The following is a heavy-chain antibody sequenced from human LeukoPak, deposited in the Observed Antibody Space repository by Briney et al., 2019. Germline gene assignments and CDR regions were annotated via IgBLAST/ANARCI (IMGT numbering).Heavy chain of an antibody. CDR1: GFTFSSYW. D-gene: IGHD3-3*01. J-gene: IGHJ4*02. CDR3: ARTNDFWSGYYCFDY. V-gene: IGHV3-7*01. CDR2: IKQDGSEK. Sequence: GGSLRLSCAASGFTFSSYWMSWVRQAPGKGLEWVANIKQDGSEKYYVDSVKGRFTISRDNAKNSLYLQMNSLRAEDTAVYYCARTNDFWSGYYCFDYWGQGTLVSVSS.